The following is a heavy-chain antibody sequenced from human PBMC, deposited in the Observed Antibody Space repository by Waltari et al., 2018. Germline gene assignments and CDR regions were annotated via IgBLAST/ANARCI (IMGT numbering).Heavy chain of an antibody. CDR3: AIVVVTAPEYYYYGMDV. CDR1: GYTLTELS. J-gene: IGHJ6*02. V-gene: IGHV1-24*01. CDR2: VDPEDGET. D-gene: IGHD2-21*02. Sequence: QVQLVQSGAEVKKPGASVKVSCKVSGYTLTELSMHWVRQAPGKGLEWMGGVDPEDGETSYAQKCQGRVTRTEDTSTDTAYMELSSLRSEDTAVYYCAIVVVTAPEYYYYGMDVWGQGTTVTVSS.